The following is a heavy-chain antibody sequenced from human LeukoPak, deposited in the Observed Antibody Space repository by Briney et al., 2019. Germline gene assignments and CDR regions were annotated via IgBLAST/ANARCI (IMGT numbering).Heavy chain of an antibody. J-gene: IGHJ4*02. CDR2: IYYTGST. D-gene: IGHD3-9*01. V-gene: IGHV4-59*11. CDR3: ARSGRTDYYPFDF. Sequence: PSETLSLTCTVSGDPISSHYWSWIRQPPGKGPEWIGYIYYTGSTNYNPSLKSRVTISIDTSKNQFSLKLSSVTAADTAVYYCARSGRTDYYPFDFWGQGTLVTVSS. CDR1: GDPISSHY.